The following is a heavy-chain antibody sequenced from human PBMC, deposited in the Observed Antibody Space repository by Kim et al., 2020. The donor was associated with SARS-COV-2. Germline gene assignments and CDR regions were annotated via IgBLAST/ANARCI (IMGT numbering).Heavy chain of an antibody. CDR1: GFTFGNYA. J-gene: IGHJ4*02. CDR2: ISSSGGST. Sequence: GGSLRLSCAASGFTFGNYAMTWVRQAPGKGLEWVSAISSSGGSTYYADSVKGRFTMSRDNSKNTQHLQMNSLRAEDTAVYYCARAKGYSSSWYGGFYSDSWGQGALVTVSS. CDR3: ARAKGYSSSWYGGFYSDS. V-gene: IGHV3-23*01. D-gene: IGHD6-13*01.